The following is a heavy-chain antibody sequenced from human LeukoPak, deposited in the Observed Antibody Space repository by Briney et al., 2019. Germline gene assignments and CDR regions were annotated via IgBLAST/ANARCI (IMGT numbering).Heavy chain of an antibody. Sequence: PSETLSLTCTVSGGSISSYYWSWIRQPPGKGLEWIGYTYYSGSTNYNPSLKSRVTISVDTSKNQFSLKLSSVTAADTAVYYCARGRDGYNNYFDYWGQGTLVTVSS. V-gene: IGHV4-59*01. CDR1: GGSISSYY. J-gene: IGHJ4*02. D-gene: IGHD5-24*01. CDR2: TYYSGST. CDR3: ARGRDGYNNYFDY.